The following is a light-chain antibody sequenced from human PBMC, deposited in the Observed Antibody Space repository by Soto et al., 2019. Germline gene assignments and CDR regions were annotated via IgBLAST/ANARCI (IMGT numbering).Light chain of an antibody. CDR3: CSYAGNYYV. J-gene: IGLJ1*01. V-gene: IGLV2-11*01. CDR1: SSDVGGYNY. CDR2: DVS. Sequence: QSVLTQPRSVSGSPGQSVTISCTGTSSDVGGYNYVSWYQQHPGKAPKLMIYDVSKRPSGVPDRFSGSKSGNTASLTISGLQAEDEADYYCCSYAGNYYVFGTGTTLTVL.